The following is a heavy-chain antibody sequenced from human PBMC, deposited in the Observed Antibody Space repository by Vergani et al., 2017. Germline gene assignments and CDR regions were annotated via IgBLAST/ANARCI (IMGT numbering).Heavy chain of an antibody. CDR3: ARDSMVRGVIIAFYFDS. Sequence: EVQLVESGGGLVKPGGSLRLSCAASGFTFSSFSMNWVRQAPGEGLEWVSSISTGGTYVYYADSMKGRFTISRDNAKNSLYLQMHSLRVEDTAVYYCARDSMVRGVIIAFYFDSWGQGTLVTVSS. CDR2: ISTGGTYV. J-gene: IGHJ4*02. D-gene: IGHD3-10*01. CDR1: GFTFSSFS. V-gene: IGHV3-21*01.